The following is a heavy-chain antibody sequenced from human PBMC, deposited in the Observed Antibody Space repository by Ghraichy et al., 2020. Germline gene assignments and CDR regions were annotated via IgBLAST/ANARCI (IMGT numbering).Heavy chain of an antibody. V-gene: IGHV3-33*01. D-gene: IGHD2-2*01. CDR2: IWYDGSKK. Sequence: GGSLRLSCAASGFTFSRFGMRWVRQAPGKGLEWVAIIWYDGSKKYYADSVKGRFTISRDNSKNTLYLQMNSLRAEDTAVYYCARGYCTTSSCNDRPWFDPWGQGTLVTVSS. J-gene: IGHJ5*02. CDR1: GFTFSRFG. CDR3: ARGYCTTSSCNDRPWFDP.